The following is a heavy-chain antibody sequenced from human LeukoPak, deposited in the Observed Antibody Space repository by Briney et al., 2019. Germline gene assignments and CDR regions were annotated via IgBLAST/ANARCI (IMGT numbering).Heavy chain of an antibody. CDR2: ISWDGGSA. CDR3: AKDIAPSGGSGWTYYYYYMDV. CDR1: GFTFDDYA. V-gene: IGHV3-43D*04. J-gene: IGHJ6*03. Sequence: GGSLRLSCAASGFTFDDYAMHWVRQAPGKGLEWVSLISWDGGSAYYADSVKGRFTISRDNSKNSLYLQMNSLRAEDTALYYCAKDIAPSGGSGWTYYYYYMDVWGKGTTVTVSS. D-gene: IGHD6-19*01.